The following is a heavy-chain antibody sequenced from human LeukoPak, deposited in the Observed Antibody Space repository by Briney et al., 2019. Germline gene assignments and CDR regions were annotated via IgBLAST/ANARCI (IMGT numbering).Heavy chain of an antibody. D-gene: IGHD3-22*01. J-gene: IGHJ4*02. V-gene: IGHV1-2*02. Sequence: GASVKVSCKASGYTFTGYYMHWVRQAPGQGLEWTGWINPNSGGTNYAQKFQGRVTMTRDTSISTAYMELSRLRSDDTAVYYCAREPADSSAPERPYYFDYWGQGTLVTVSS. CDR3: AREPADSSAPERPYYFDY. CDR1: GYTFTGYY. CDR2: INPNSGGT.